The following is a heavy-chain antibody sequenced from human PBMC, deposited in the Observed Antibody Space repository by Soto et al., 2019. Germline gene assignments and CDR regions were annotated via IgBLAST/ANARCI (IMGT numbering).Heavy chain of an antibody. CDR3: ARRARPDFYYMDV. CDR2: ISSNGVGT. D-gene: IGHD6-6*01. Sequence: EVQLAESGGGLAQPGGSLRLSCAASGFTLSGYAMDWVRQAPGKGLEYVSGISSNGVGTYYANSVPGRFTISRDNSNNTVSLQMGSLRPEDMAVYYCARRARPDFYYMDVWGKGTTVTVSS. J-gene: IGHJ6*03. CDR1: GFTLSGYA. V-gene: IGHV3-64*01.